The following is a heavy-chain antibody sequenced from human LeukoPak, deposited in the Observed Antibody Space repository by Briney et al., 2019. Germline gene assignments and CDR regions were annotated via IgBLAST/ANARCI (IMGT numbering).Heavy chain of an antibody. V-gene: IGHV4-38-2*01. CDR1: GYSISRGSY. J-gene: IGHJ3*02. CDR3: AVGLHSGPFAFDI. D-gene: IGHD5-24*01. Sequence: SETLSLTCAVSGYSISRGSYWAWIRQPPVKGLEWIGSVYHSGSAYYNPSLKGRVTISVDTSKNQFSLKLTSVTATDTAVYYCAVGLHSGPFAFDIWGQGTMVTVSS. CDR2: VYHSGSA.